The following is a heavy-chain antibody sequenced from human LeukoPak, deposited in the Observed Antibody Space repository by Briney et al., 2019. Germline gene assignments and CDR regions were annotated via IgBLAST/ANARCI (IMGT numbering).Heavy chain of an antibody. CDR3: ARDPLWVMSSGWYNWFDP. CDR2: INPNSGGT. V-gene: IGHV1-2*02. Sequence: ASVKVSCKASGYTFTGYYMHWVRQAPGQGLEWMGWINPNSGGTNYAQKFQGRVTMTRDMSTSTVYMELSRLRSEDTAVYYCARDPLWVMSSGWYNWFDPWGQGTLVTVSS. D-gene: IGHD6-19*01. J-gene: IGHJ5*02. CDR1: GYTFTGYY.